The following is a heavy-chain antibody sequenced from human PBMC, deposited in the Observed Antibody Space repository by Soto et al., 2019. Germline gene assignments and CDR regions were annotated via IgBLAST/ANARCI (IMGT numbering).Heavy chain of an antibody. CDR3: ARHVPFYRFEELLPYYFDY. V-gene: IGHV1-18*01. D-gene: IGHD3-10*01. J-gene: IGHJ4*02. Sequence: GASVKVSCKASGYTFTSYGISWVRQSPGQGLEWMGWISAYNGNTNYAQKLQGRVTMTTDTSTSTAYMQLRSLRSDDTAVYYFARHVPFYRFEELLPYYFDYWGRGTLDTVS. CDR1: GYTFTSYG. CDR2: ISAYNGNT.